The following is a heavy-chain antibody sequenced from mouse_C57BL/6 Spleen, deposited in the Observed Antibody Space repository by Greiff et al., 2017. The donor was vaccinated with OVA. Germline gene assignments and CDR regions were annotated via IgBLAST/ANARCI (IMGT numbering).Heavy chain of an antibody. J-gene: IGHJ2*01. CDR1: GFTFSDYY. D-gene: IGHD1-1*01. Sequence: EVMLVESEGGLVQPGSSMKLSCTASGFTFSDYYMAWVRQVPEKGLEWVANINYDGSSTYYLDSLKSRFIISRDNAKNILYLQMSSLKSEDTATYYCARGNYYGSIYFDYWGQGTTLTVSS. CDR2: INYDGSST. CDR3: ARGNYYGSIYFDY. V-gene: IGHV5-16*01.